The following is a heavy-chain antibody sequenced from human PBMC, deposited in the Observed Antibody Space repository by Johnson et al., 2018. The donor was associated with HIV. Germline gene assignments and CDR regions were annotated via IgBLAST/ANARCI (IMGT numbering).Heavy chain of an antibody. J-gene: IGHJ3*01. CDR2: ISYDGSNK. V-gene: IGHV3-30-3*01. D-gene: IGHD6-6*01. CDR3: ARRGARIVRGGAFDF. CDR1: GFTFSSYA. Sequence: QVQLVESGEGVVQPGRSLRLSCAASGFTFSSYAMHWVRQAPGKGLEWVAVISYDGSNKYYADSVKGRFTISRDNSKNTLSLQMNSPRVDDTAIYYCARRGARIVRGGAFDFWGQGTMVTVSS.